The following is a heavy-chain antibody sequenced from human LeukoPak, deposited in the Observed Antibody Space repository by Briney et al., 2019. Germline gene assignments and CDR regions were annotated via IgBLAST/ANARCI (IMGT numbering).Heavy chain of an antibody. J-gene: IGHJ6*03. Sequence: PSETLSLTCTVSGGSSCSYYWSWIRQPPGKGLEWIGYIYTSGSTNYNPSLKSRVTISVDTSKNQFSLKLSSVTAADTAVYYCARQGIAAAENHYYYYYMDVWGKGTTVTVSS. CDR2: IYTSGST. V-gene: IGHV4-4*09. D-gene: IGHD6-13*01. CDR1: GGSSCSYY. CDR3: ARQGIAAAENHYYYYYMDV.